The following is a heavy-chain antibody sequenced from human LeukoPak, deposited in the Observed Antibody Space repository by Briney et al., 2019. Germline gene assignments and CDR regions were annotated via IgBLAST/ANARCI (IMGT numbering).Heavy chain of an antibody. D-gene: IGHD3-10*01. Sequence: TLSLTCTVSGGSISSGVYYWSWIRQHPGKGLEWIGYIYYSGSTYYNPSLKSRVTISRDTPKNQFSLKLSSVTAADTAVYYCARGILLWSSYYFDYWGQGTLVTVSS. CDR3: ARGILLWSSYYFDY. CDR1: GGSISSGVYY. CDR2: IYYSGST. V-gene: IGHV4-31*03. J-gene: IGHJ4*02.